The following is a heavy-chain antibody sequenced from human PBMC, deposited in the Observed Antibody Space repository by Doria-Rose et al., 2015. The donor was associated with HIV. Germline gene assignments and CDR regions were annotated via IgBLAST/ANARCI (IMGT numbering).Heavy chain of an antibody. CDR2: IKEDGSEK. Sequence: WVRQAPGKGLEWVANIKEDGSEKKYVDSVKGRFTISRDNAKNSVYLQMNSLRAEDTAVYYCTGETCYFDYWGQGSLVIVSS. CDR3: TGETCYFDY. V-gene: IGHV3-7*05. J-gene: IGHJ4*02.